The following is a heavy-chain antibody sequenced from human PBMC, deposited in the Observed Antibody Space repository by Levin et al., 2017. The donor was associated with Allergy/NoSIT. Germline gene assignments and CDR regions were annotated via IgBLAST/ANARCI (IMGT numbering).Heavy chain of an antibody. Sequence: GGSLRLSCAASGFSFDDSGMSWVRQAPGKGLEWVSGIDWSGRSTGYAGSVKGRFTISRDNAKNSLYLQITSLRAEDTALYYCARVSSSGAYVSGWGRGTRVTVSS. V-gene: IGHV3-20*04. J-gene: IGHJ4*02. CDR3: ARVSSSGAYVSG. CDR2: IDWSGRST. CDR1: GFSFDDSG. D-gene: IGHD4-17*01.